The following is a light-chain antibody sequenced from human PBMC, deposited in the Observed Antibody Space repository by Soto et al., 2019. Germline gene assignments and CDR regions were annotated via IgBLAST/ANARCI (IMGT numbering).Light chain of an antibody. J-gene: IGLJ1*01. V-gene: IGLV2-18*02. CDR2: EVS. CDR1: SSDVGSYNR. Sequence: QSVLTQPPSVSGSPGQSVAISCTGTSSDVGSYNRVSWYQQPPGAAPKLMIYEVSNRPSGVPDRFSRSKSGNTASLTISGLQAEDDADYYCNSYTGSSTYVFGTGTKVTVL. CDR3: NSYTGSSTYV.